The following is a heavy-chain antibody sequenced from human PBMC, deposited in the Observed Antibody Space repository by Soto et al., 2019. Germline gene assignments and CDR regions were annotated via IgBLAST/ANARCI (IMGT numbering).Heavy chain of an antibody. CDR2: IYYSGTT. Sequence: PSETLSLTCTFSGGSVNSGAYYWNWIRQPPGKGLEWIAHIYYSGTTNYNPSLRSRVTISIDTSKNQFSLNLSSVTAADTAVYYCARVNFWSGYADHWGQGILVTVSS. D-gene: IGHD3-3*01. CDR3: ARVNFWSGYADH. J-gene: IGHJ4*02. CDR1: GGSVNSGAYY. V-gene: IGHV4-61*08.